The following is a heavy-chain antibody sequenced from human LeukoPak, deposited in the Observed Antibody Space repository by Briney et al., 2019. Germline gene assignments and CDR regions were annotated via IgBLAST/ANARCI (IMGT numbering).Heavy chain of an antibody. J-gene: IGHJ6*03. D-gene: IGHD3-10*01. CDR3: AKDLISYYYGSGTMDV. V-gene: IGHV3-30*02. CDR1: GFTFSNYA. CDR2: IRYDGSNK. Sequence: GGSLRLSCVASGFTFSNYAIHWVRQAPGKGLEWVAFIRYDGSNKYYADSVKGRFTISRDNSKNTLYLQMNSLRAEDTAVYYCAKDLISYYYGSGTMDVWGKGTTVTISS.